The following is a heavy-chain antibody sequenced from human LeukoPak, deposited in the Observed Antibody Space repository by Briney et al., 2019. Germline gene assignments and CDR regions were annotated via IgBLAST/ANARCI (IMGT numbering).Heavy chain of an antibody. CDR1: GFPFSGYW. V-gene: IGHV3-7*01. J-gene: IGHJ4*02. CDR2: IKEDGSQQ. Sequence: PGGSLRLSCAASGFPFSGYWMDWVRQAPGKGMEWVANIKEDGSQQYCADSVKGRFTISRDNAKNSLYLQMNSLRVEDTAIYYCSRSLDYLGQGALVTVSS. CDR3: SRSLDY.